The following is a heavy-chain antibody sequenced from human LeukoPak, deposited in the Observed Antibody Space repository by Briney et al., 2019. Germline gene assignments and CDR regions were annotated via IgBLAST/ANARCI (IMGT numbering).Heavy chain of an antibody. V-gene: IGHV1-24*01. J-gene: IGHJ4*02. Sequence: RASVKVSCKVSGYTLTELSMHWVRQAPGKGLEWMGGFDPEDGERIYAQKYQGRVTMTEDTSTDTAYMELSSLRSEDTAIYYCVTERDYLFDYWGQGTLVTVSS. D-gene: IGHD4-11*01. CDR2: FDPEDGER. CDR1: GYTLTELS. CDR3: VTERDYLFDY.